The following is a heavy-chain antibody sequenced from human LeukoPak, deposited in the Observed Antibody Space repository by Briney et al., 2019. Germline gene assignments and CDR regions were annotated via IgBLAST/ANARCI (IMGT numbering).Heavy chain of an antibody. V-gene: IGHV3-49*04. D-gene: IGHD6-19*01. CDR2: IRSKTNGGTT. J-gene: IGHJ4*02. CDR1: GFTFGDYV. Sequence: PGGSLRLSCRGSGFTFGDYVMSWVRQAPGKGLEWIGFIRSKTNGGTTEYAASVKDRFFISRDDAKGTTFLHMNSLKTEDTAVYYCTFSGWYYFHHWGQGTLVTVSS. CDR3: TFSGWYYFHH.